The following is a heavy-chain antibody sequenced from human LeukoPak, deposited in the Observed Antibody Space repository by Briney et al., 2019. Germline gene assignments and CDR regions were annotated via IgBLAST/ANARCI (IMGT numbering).Heavy chain of an antibody. CDR3: VADLCWIYPGMSECAPFNL. V-gene: IGHV1-3*03. CDR1: GYTFTSYT. Sequence: ASVKVSCKASGYTFTSYTIHWVRRAPGQRLEWMGWINAGNGNTKYSQEFQDRVTITRDTSASTAYMELSSLRSEDTAVYFCVADLCWIYPGMSECAPFNLWGQGTMVTVSS. J-gene: IGHJ3*01. D-gene: IGHD3-10*01. CDR2: INAGNGNT.